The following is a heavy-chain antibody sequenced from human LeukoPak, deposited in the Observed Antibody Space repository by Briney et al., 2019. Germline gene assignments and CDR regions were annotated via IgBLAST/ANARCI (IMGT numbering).Heavy chain of an antibody. D-gene: IGHD3-10*01. Sequence: PGGSLRLSCAASGFTFSSYGMHWVRQAPGKGLEWVAVISYDGSNKYYADSVKGRFTISRDNSKNTLYLQMNSLRAEDTAVYYCAKDTGGSGSLLTDADAFDIWGQGTMVTVSS. J-gene: IGHJ3*02. CDR1: GFTFSSYG. CDR2: ISYDGSNK. V-gene: IGHV3-30*18. CDR3: AKDTGGSGSLLTDADAFDI.